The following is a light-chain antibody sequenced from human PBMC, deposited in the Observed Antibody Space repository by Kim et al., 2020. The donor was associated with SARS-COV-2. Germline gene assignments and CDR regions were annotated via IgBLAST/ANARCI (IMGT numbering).Light chain of an antibody. CDR3: QSYDSSNPVV. Sequence: KTVTISSTRSSGSIASNYVQWYQLRPGSAPTTVIYADNQRPSGVPDRFSGSIDSSSNSASLTISGLKTEDEADYYCQSYDSSNPVVFGGGTQLTVL. CDR2: ADN. CDR1: SGSIASNY. V-gene: IGLV6-57*03. J-gene: IGLJ2*01.